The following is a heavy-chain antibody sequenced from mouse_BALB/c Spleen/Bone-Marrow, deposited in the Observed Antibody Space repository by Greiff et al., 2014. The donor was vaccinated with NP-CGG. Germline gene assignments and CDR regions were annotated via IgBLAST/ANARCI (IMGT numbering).Heavy chain of an antibody. CDR3: ARYYYGFLDY. D-gene: IGHD1-2*01. V-gene: IGHV2-9*02. J-gene: IGHJ2*01. CDR1: GFSLTSYG. CDR2: IWAGGST. Sequence: LQESGPGLVAPSQTLSITCTVSGFSLTSYGVHWVRQSPGKGLEWLGVIWAGGSTNYNSALMSRLSISKDNSKSQVFLKMNSLQTDDTAMYYCARYYYGFLDYWGQGTTLTVSS.